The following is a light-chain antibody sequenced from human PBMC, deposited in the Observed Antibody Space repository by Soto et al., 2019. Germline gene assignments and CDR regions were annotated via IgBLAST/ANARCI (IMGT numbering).Light chain of an antibody. Sequence: DIVLTQSPATLSLSPGERATLSCRASQSVSSYLAWYQQKPGQAPRLLIYDASNRATGIPARFSGSGSGTDFTLTISSLQSEDFAVYYCQQYYDWPITFGQGTRLEIK. J-gene: IGKJ5*01. CDR1: QSVSSY. CDR3: QQYYDWPIT. V-gene: IGKV3-11*01. CDR2: DAS.